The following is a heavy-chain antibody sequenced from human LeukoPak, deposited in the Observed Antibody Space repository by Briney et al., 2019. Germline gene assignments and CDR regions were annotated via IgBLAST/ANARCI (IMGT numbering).Heavy chain of an antibody. CDR1: GGSISTSTYY. CDR2: FYYSGST. D-gene: IGHD3-3*01. Sequence: NRSETLSLTCTLSGGSISTSTYYWGWIRQPPGKGLEWIGSFYYSGSTYYNPSLKSRVTVSADTSKNQFSLKLSSVTAADTAVYYCASTLRFLEWSPFDPWGQGTMVTVSS. CDR3: ASTLRFLEWSPFDP. V-gene: IGHV4-39*01. J-gene: IGHJ5*02.